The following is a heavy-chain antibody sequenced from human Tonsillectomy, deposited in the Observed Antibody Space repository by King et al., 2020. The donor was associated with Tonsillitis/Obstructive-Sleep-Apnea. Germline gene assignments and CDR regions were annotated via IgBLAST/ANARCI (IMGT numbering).Heavy chain of an antibody. Sequence: QLVQSGGGLVQPGGSLRLSCAASGFTFSSYSMNWVGQAPGKGLEWVSYISNSSSTKYYADSVKCRFTISRDNTKNSLDLQMNSLRDEDTAVYYCAGSSYYDFWSGYSFDYWGQGTLVTVSS. CDR2: ISNSSSTK. D-gene: IGHD3-3*01. CDR1: GFTFSSYS. J-gene: IGHJ4*02. CDR3: AGSSYYDFWSGYSFDY. V-gene: IGHV3-48*02.